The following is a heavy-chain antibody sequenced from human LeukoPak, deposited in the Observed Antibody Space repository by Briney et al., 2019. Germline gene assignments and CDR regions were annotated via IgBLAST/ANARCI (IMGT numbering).Heavy chain of an antibody. J-gene: IGHJ4*02. CDR3: ARKRGDDYSDYYFDY. D-gene: IGHD4-11*01. CDR2: INSDGSST. CDR1: GFTFSSYW. Sequence: GGSLRLSCAASGFTFSSYWMHWVRQAPGKGLVWVSRINSDGSSTSYADSVKGRFTISRDNAKNTLYLQMNSLRADDMALYYCARKRGDDYSDYYFDYWGQGTLVTVSS. V-gene: IGHV3-74*01.